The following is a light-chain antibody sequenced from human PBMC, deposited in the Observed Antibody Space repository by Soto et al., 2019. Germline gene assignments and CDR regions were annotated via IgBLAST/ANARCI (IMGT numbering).Light chain of an antibody. CDR1: SSDVGGYNY. CDR3: CSYTGSYTYV. V-gene: IGLV2-11*01. J-gene: IGLJ1*01. CDR2: DVS. Sequence: QSALTQPHSVSGSPGQSVTISCTGTSSDVGGYNYVSWYQQHPGKAPKVMIYDVSKRPSGVPDRFSGSKSGSTASLTISGLQAEDEADYYCCSYTGSYTYVFGTGTKLTVL.